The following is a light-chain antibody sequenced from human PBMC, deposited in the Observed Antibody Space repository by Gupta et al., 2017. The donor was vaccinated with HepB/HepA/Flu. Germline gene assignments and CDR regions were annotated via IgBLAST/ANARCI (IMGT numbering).Light chain of an antibody. J-gene: IGLJ1*01. CDR1: SLRTYS. V-gene: IGLV3-19*01. CDR2: NKI. Sequence: SSELTQDPAASVALGETVRITCQGDSLRTYSASWYQQKPGQAPVLVIYNKIYRPSEIPDRFSGSFSGDTTSLTITGAQAEDEADYYCNSRDRSGDHLVFGTGTKLTVL. CDR3: NSRDRSGDHLV.